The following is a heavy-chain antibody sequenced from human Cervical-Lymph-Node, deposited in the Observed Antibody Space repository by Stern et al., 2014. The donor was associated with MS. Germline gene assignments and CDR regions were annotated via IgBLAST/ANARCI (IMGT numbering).Heavy chain of an antibody. V-gene: IGHV4-61*02. D-gene: IGHD3-10*01. CDR3: ARGGFGRENWLDP. Sequence: VHLLESGPGLVKPSQTLSLTCAVSGGSIDSGPYYWTWIRHPAGKGLEWIGRIYTSGSTHYNPSFRSRVTLSMDTSKSPLSMKLTSVTAADTAVYYCARGGFGRENWLDPWGQGTLVTVSS. CDR1: GGSIDSGPYY. CDR2: IYTSGST. J-gene: IGHJ5*02.